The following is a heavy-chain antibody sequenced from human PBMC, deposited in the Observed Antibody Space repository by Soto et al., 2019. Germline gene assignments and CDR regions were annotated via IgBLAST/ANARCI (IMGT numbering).Heavy chain of an antibody. CDR3: AAKPSGGWPFDY. V-gene: IGHV4-4*02. CDR1: GGSISSDYW. CDR2: ISQSGTT. Sequence: QVQLQESGPGLVKPSGTLSLTCAVSGGSISSDYWWSWVRQPPGKGLEWIGEISQSGTTNYNPSPMRRVSMSLDNSKRQFSVKVTSVTAADTAVYYCAAKPSGGWPFDYWRQGILVTVSS. J-gene: IGHJ4*02. D-gene: IGHD2-15*01.